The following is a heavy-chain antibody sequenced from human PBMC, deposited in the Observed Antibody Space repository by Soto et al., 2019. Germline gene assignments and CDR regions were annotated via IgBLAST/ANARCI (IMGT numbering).Heavy chain of an antibody. Sequence: QITLKESGPTLVKPTETLTLTCTFSGFSLRTRGVGVGWIRQPPGKALEWLAFIYWDDDKRYSPSLRSRLSITKDTSKTQVVLTMTNMDPVDTATYYCAHNDYHGSGSQTYYFDYWGQGTLVTVSS. V-gene: IGHV2-5*02. CDR3: AHNDYHGSGSQTYYFDY. J-gene: IGHJ4*02. CDR1: GFSLRTRGVG. D-gene: IGHD3-10*01. CDR2: IYWDDDK.